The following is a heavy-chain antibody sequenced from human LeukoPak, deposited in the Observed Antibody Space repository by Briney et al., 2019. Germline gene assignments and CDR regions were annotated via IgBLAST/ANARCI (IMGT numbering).Heavy chain of an antibody. D-gene: IGHD5-18*01. CDR2: IRPGADKT. CDR1: GFPFSSYA. J-gene: IGHJ4*02. V-gene: IGHV3-23*01. CDR3: AKNSAGIQLWFFDY. Sequence: GGSLRLSCAASGFPFSSYAMTWVRLSPGKGLEWVSSIRPGADKTYYADSVKGRFTISRDNSKNTLNLQMNSLRAEDTAVYYCAKNSAGIQLWFFDYWGQGTLVTVSS.